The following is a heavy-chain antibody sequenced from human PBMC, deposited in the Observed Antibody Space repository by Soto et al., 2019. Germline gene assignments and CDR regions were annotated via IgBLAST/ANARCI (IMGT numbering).Heavy chain of an antibody. CDR2: INAGNGNT. CDR3: ARGSLGGYSDYVDY. D-gene: IGHD5-12*01. CDR1: GYTFTSYA. Sequence: QVQLVQSGAEVKKPGASVKVSCKASGYTFTSYAMHWVRQAPGQRLEWMGWINAGNGNTKYSQKFQGRVTITRDTSASTAYMELGSLRSEDTAVYYCARGSLGGYSDYVDYWGQGTMVTVSS. V-gene: IGHV1-3*01. J-gene: IGHJ4*02.